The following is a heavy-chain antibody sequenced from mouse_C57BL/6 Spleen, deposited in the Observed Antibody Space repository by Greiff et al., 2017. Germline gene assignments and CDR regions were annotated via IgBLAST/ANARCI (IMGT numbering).Heavy chain of an antibody. CDR3: ARWDSNYLDY. J-gene: IGHJ2*01. D-gene: IGHD2-5*01. Sequence: QVQLQQSGAELARPGASVKLSCKASGYTFTSYGISWVKQRTGQGLEWIGEIYPRSGNTDYNGKFKGKATLTADKSSSTAYMELRSLTSEYSAVYFCARWDSNYLDYWGQGTTLTVSS. CDR2: IYPRSGNT. V-gene: IGHV1-81*01. CDR1: GYTFTSYG.